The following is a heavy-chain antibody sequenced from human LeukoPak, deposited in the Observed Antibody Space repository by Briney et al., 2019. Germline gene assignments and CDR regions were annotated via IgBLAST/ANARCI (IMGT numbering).Heavy chain of an antibody. CDR3: ARESDFWSGYYSR. Sequence: GGSLRLSCAASGFTFSSYSMNWVRQAPGKGLEWVSYISSSSSTIYYADSVEGRFTISRDNAKNSLYLQMNSLRDEDTAVYYCARESDFWSGYYSRWGQGTLVTVSS. J-gene: IGHJ4*02. CDR1: GFTFSSYS. V-gene: IGHV3-48*02. CDR2: ISSSSSTI. D-gene: IGHD3-3*01.